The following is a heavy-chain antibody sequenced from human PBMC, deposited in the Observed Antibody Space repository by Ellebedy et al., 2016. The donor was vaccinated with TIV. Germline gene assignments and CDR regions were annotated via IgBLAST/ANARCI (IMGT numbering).Heavy chain of an antibody. J-gene: IGHJ4*02. CDR3: AREWGRSAATFDY. V-gene: IGHV3-23*01. D-gene: IGHD3-16*01. CDR2: ISASGRIT. CDR1: GFPFSSYA. Sequence: GESLKISCAASGFPFSSYAISWVRQAPGKGLEWVSVISASGRITYYADSVEGRFTISRDNSKNTLYLQMNSLRAEDTAVYYCAREWGRSAATFDYWGQGTLVTVSS.